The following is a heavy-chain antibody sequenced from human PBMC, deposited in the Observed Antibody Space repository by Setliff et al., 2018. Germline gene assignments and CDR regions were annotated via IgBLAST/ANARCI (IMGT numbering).Heavy chain of an antibody. D-gene: IGHD3-16*02. V-gene: IGHV4-39*07. CDR2: IYYSGST. CDR1: GGSIRSSSYY. CDR3: ASIALTEPSYYDYVWGSYRFFHYFDY. Sequence: LSLTCTVSGGSIRSSSYYWGWIRQPPGKGLEWIGSIYYSGSTYYNPSLKSRVTISVDTSKNQFSLKLSSVTAADTAVYYCASIALTEPSYYDYVWGSYRFFHYFDYWGQGTLVTVSS. J-gene: IGHJ4*02.